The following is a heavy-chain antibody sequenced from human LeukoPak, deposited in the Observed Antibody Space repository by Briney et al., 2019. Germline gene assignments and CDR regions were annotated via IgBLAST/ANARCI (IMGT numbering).Heavy chain of an antibody. CDR3: ARGRRFPYYYYGMDV. CDR2: ISSSGSTI. J-gene: IGHJ6*02. Sequence: GGSLRLSCAASGFTFSSYEMNWVRRAPGKGLEWVSYISSSGSTIYYADSVKGRFTISRDNAKNSLYLQMNSLRAEDTAVYYCARGRRFPYYYYGMDVWGQGTTVTVSS. CDR1: GFTFSSYE. V-gene: IGHV3-48*03.